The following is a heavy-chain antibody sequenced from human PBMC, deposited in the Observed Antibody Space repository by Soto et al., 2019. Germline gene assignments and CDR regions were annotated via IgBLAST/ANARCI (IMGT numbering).Heavy chain of an antibody. CDR3: PSDPPPQQLWSRADIDS. D-gene: IGHD5-18*01. V-gene: IGHV3-23*01. CDR1: GFTFSSYG. Sequence: EVQLLQSGGGSVQPGESLRLSCAASGFTFSSYGMSWVRQAPGKGLEWVSAIDGGGVSTYYTNSVRGRFTISRDKSRHPLYLHMISLTTDDTPLYYCPSDPPPQQLWSRADIDSWGQGTLLSVSS. J-gene: IGHJ4*02. CDR2: IDGGGVST.